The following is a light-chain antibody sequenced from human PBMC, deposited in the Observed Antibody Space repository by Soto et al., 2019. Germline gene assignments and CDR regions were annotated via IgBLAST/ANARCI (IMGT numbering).Light chain of an antibody. CDR3: QQYNNWPRT. Sequence: EIVMTQSPATLSVAPGDRAXLSCRASQSVTSNLAWYQHKPGQAPRLLIYSSSTRAAGIPARFGGSGSGTEFTFSISSLQSEDFAVYYCQQYNNWPRTFGQGTKVDIK. CDR1: QSVTSN. CDR2: SSS. J-gene: IGKJ1*01. V-gene: IGKV3-15*01.